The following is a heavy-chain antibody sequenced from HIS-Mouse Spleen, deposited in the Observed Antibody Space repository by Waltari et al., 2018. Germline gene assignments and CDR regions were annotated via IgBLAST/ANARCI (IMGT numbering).Heavy chain of an antibody. CDR3: AKASSGWLDY. CDR2: ISYDGSNK. V-gene: IGHV3-30*18. CDR1: GFTFSSYG. Sequence: QVQLVESGGGVVQPGRSLRLSCAASGFTFSSYGMHWVRQAPGKGLEWGAVISYDGSNKYYAESVKGRFSISRDNSKNTLYLQMNSLRAEDTAVYYCAKASSGWLDYWGQGTLVTVSS. J-gene: IGHJ4*02. D-gene: IGHD6-19*01.